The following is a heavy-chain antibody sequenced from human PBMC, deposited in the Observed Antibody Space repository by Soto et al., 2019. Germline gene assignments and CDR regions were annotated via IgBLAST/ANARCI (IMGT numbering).Heavy chain of an antibody. Sequence: GASVKVSCKASGYTFTSYGISWVRQAPGQGLEWMGWISAYNGNTNYAQKLQGRVTMTTDTSTSTAYMELRSLRSDDTAVYYCARVQESRYYDVWSGYYPDAFDIWGQGTMVTVSS. CDR1: GYTFTSYG. D-gene: IGHD3-3*01. V-gene: IGHV1-18*01. J-gene: IGHJ3*02. CDR2: ISAYNGNT. CDR3: ARVQESRYYDVWSGYYPDAFDI.